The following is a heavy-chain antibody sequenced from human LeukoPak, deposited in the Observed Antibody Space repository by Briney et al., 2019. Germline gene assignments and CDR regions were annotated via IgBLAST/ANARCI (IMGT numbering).Heavy chain of an antibody. V-gene: IGHV3-9*01. D-gene: IGHD6-19*01. CDR1: GFTFDDYA. Sequence: HPGGSLRLSCAASGFTFDDYAMHWVRHAPGKGLEWVSGISWNSGSIGYADSVKGRFTISRDNAKNSLYLQMNSLRAEDTALYYCAKDIAVAGMTFWYFDLWGRGTLVTVSS. CDR3: AKDIAVAGMTFWYFDL. CDR2: ISWNSGSI. J-gene: IGHJ2*01.